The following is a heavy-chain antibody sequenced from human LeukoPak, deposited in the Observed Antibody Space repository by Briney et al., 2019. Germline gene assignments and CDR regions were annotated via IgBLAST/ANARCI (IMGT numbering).Heavy chain of an antibody. CDR2: ISSSGGRT. CDR3: AKVDAESATILYFDW. Sequence: GGSLRLSCVASGFTFNTYWMHWVRQAPGKGLEWVSSISSSGGRTDYADSVKGRFTISRDNSKNTLYLQMNSLRAEDTAVFYCAKVDAESATILYFDWWGQGTLVTVSS. V-gene: IGHV3-23*01. J-gene: IGHJ4*02. CDR1: GFTFNTYW. D-gene: IGHD5-24*01.